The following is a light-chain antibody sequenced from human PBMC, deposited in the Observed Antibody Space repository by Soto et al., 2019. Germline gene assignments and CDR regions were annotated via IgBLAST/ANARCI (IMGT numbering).Light chain of an antibody. CDR3: QQYNNWPRT. J-gene: IGKJ1*01. V-gene: IGKV3-15*01. CDR2: GAS. CDR1: QSVSSS. Sequence: GERATLSYSASQSVSSSFLAWYQQRPGQAPRLLIYGASTRATGIPARFSGSGSGTEFTLTINSLQSEDFAVYYCQQYNNWPRTFGQGVKVDI.